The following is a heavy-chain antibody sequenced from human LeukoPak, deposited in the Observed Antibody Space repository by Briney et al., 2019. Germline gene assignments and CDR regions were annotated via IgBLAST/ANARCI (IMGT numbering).Heavy chain of an antibody. J-gene: IGHJ4*02. D-gene: IGHD1-26*01. Sequence: GGSLRLSCAASGFTFSSYAMSWVRQAPGKGLEWVSAISGSGGSTYYADSVKGRFTISRDNSKNTLCLQMNSLRAEDTAVYYCAKARELLYYFDYWGQGTLVTVSS. V-gene: IGHV3-23*01. CDR1: GFTFSSYA. CDR2: ISGSGGST. CDR3: AKARELLYYFDY.